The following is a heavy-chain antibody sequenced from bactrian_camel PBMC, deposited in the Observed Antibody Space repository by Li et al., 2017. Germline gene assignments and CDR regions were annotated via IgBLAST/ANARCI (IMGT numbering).Heavy chain of an antibody. D-gene: IGHD1*01. V-gene: IGHV3S40*01. Sequence: VQLVESGGGSVQAGGSLRLSCAVSGYDALYLCMGWFRQAPGKEREGVTTIYTDGGSTYYADSVKGRFTISRDSAKNTVYLHMNTLKPGDTAVYYCVNLWDTLYWGQGTQVTVS. CDR2: IYTDGGST. CDR1: GYDALYLC. CDR3: VNLWDTLY. J-gene: IGHJ4*01.